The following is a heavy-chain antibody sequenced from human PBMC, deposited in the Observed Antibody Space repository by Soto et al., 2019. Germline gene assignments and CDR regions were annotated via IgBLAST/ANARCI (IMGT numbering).Heavy chain of an antibody. CDR3: AREWGLLPYYVMNV. V-gene: IGHV4-61*03. CDR2: ISYTGRT. D-gene: IGHD2-21*02. Sequence: LSLTCIVSGDSVTSGSYYWTWLRQPPGKGLEWIGYISYTGRTKYNPSLQSRVTISVDTSKNDFPLNLSSVTAADTAVYFCAREWGLLPYYVMNVWGDGTEVTVSS. CDR1: GDSVTSGSYY. J-gene: IGHJ6*04.